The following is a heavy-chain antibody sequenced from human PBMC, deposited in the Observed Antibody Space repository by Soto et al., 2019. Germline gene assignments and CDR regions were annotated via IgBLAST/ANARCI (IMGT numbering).Heavy chain of an antibody. Sequence: GASVKVSCKASGYTFSSYGINWVRQAPGQGLEWLGWVSPYDGYTNYAQILQGRVSITTDTSTKTAYMEVRSLRSDDTAVYYCARGGYYDSSGSRNYFYYGMNIWG. D-gene: IGHD3-22*01. CDR2: VSPYDGYT. V-gene: IGHV1-18*01. CDR3: ARGGYYDSSGSRNYFYYGMNI. J-gene: IGHJ6*02. CDR1: GYTFSSYG.